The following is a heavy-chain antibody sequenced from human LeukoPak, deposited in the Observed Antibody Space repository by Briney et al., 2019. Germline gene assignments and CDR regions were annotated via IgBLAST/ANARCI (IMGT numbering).Heavy chain of an antibody. CDR2: IIPILGIA. J-gene: IGHJ6*02. D-gene: IGHD2-21*02. V-gene: IGHV1-69*04. CDR3: ARENCGGDCYSHYYGMDV. Sequence: SVKVSCKASGGTFSSYAISWVRQAPGQGLEWMGRIIPILGIANYAQKFQGRVTITADKSTSTAYMELSSLRSEDTAVYYCARENCGGDCYSHYYGMDVWGQGTTVTISS. CDR1: GGTFSSYA.